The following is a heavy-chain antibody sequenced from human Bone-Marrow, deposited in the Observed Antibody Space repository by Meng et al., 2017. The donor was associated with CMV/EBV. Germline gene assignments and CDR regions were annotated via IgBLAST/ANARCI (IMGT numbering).Heavy chain of an antibody. V-gene: IGHV4-4*07. D-gene: IGHD3-9*01. CDR2: IYTSGRT. CDR1: SISSYY. J-gene: IGHJ5*02. CDR3: ARGLDYDILTGYNNWFDP. Sequence: SISSYYWSWIRQPAGKGLEWIGRIYTSGRTNYNPSLKSRVTMSVDTSKNQFSLKLSSVTAADTAVYYCARGLDYDILTGYNNWFDPWGQGTLVTVSS.